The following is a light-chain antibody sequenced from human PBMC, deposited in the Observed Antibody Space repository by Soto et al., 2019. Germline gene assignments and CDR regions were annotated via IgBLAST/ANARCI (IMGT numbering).Light chain of an antibody. J-gene: IGKJ5*01. CDR1: QSVSNF. Sequence: EIVLTQSPGSLALSPWKRATLSCMASQSVSNFLAWYQQKPGQAPRLLIYDTSNRATGIPARFSGSGSGTDFTLTINNLDPEDFAVYYCQQRSNWPITFGQGTRLEI. V-gene: IGKV3-11*01. CDR2: DTS. CDR3: QQRSNWPIT.